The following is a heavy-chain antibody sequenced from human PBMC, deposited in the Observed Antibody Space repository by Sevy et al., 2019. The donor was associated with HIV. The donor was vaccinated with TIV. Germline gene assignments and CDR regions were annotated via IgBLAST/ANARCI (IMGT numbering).Heavy chain of an antibody. D-gene: IGHD2-2*01. CDR3: ARHIVVVPAVIYYYYMDV. CDR2: IYYSGST. Sequence: SETLSLTCTVSGGSISSSSYYWGCIRQPPGKGLEWIGSIYYSGSTYYNPSLKSRVTISVDTSKNQFSLKLSSVTAADTAVYYCARHIVVVPAVIYYYYMDVWGKGTTVTVSS. CDR1: GGSISSSSYY. J-gene: IGHJ6*03. V-gene: IGHV4-39*01.